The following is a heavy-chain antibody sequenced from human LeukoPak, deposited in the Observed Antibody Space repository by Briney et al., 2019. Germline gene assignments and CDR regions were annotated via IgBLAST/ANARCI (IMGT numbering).Heavy chain of an antibody. V-gene: IGHV3-21*01. Sequence: KSGGSLRLSCAASGFTFSDYGMTWVRQAPGQGLEWVSSISSRTGHIFFADSVKGRFTISRDYAKNSLYLQMSSLRAGDTAVYFCARGIVGTTDTTFDYWGQGILVTVSS. CDR3: ARGIVGTTDTTFDY. CDR1: GFTFSDYG. CDR2: ISSRTGHI. J-gene: IGHJ4*02. D-gene: IGHD1-26*01.